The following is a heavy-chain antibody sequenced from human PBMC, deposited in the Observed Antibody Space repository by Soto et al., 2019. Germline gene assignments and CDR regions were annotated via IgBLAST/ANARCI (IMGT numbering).Heavy chain of an antibody. J-gene: IGHJ4*02. V-gene: IGHV3-7*01. CDR2: MKQDGSEK. D-gene: IGHD3-9*01. CDR3: ARSRTGYYRAVDY. Sequence: EVQLVESGGGLVQPGGSLRLSCAASGFTFSSYWMSWVRQAPGKGLEWVANMKQDGSEKYYVDSVKGRFTISRDNAKNSLYLQMNSLRAEDTAVYYCARSRTGYYRAVDYWGQGTLVTVSS. CDR1: GFTFSSYW.